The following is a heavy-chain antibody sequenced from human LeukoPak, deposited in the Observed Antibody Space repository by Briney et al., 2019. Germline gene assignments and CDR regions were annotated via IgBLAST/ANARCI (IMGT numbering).Heavy chain of an antibody. J-gene: IGHJ6*03. D-gene: IGHD3-10*01. V-gene: IGHV1-2*02. CDR1: GYTFTDFY. CDR3: ARGHGSYYYYMDV. Sequence: ASAKVSCKAPGYTFTDFYMHWVRQAPGQGLEWMGWINPNSGGTNYAQKFQGRVTMTRDTSISTAYMELSSLRSDDTAVYYCARGHGSYYYYMDVWGKGTTVTVSS. CDR2: INPNSGGT.